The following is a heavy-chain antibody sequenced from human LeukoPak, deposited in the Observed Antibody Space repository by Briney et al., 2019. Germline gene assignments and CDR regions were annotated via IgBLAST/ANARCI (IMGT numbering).Heavy chain of an antibody. CDR1: GFTFSSYW. Sequence: QAGGSLRLSCAASGFTFSSYWMSWVRQAPGKGLEWVANIKQDGSEKYYVDSVKGRFTISRDNAKNSLYLQMKSLRAEVTAVYYCAKDRASLYMDDCFDPWGQGTLVTVSS. CDR2: IKQDGSEK. J-gene: IGHJ5*02. D-gene: IGHD6-13*01. CDR3: AKDRASLYMDDCFDP. V-gene: IGHV3-7*01.